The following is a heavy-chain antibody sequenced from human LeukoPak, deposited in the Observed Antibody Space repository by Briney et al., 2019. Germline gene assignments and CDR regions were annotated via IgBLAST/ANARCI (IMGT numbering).Heavy chain of an antibody. CDR2: INHSGST. Sequence: SETLSLTCAVYGGSFSGYYWSWIRQPPGKGLEWIGEINHSGSTNYNPSLKSRVTISVDTSKNQFSLKLSSVTAADTAVYYCARQAGGLYDAFDIWGQGTMVTVSS. CDR1: GGSFSGYY. D-gene: IGHD3-16*01. CDR3: ARQAGGLYDAFDI. J-gene: IGHJ3*02. V-gene: IGHV4-34*01.